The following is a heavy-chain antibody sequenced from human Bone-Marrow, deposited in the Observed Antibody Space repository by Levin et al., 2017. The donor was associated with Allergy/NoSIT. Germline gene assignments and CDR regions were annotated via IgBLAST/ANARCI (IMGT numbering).Heavy chain of an antibody. CDR2: FYPDDSDA. J-gene: IGHJ4*02. V-gene: IGHV5-51*01. CDR1: GYTFTNYW. Sequence: GESLKISCEGSGYTFTNYWIGWVRQMPGKGLEWMGIFYPDDSDARYSPSFQGQVTFSGDKSINTAYLQWSSLKASDTAMYYCARGGRNRFSYFDYWGQGTLVTVSS. CDR3: ARGGRNRFSYFDY. D-gene: IGHD1-14*01.